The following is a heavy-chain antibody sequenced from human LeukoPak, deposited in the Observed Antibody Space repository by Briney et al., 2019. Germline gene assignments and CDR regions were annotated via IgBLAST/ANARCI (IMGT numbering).Heavy chain of an antibody. V-gene: IGHV3-21*01. Sequence: GSLRLSCAASGFTFSTYNMNWVRQAPGKGLEWVSSITSTSSYIYYADSVKGRFTISRDNSKNTVYLQMNSLRAEDTAVYYCAKDATTVTSQGDYWGQGTLVTVSS. CDR1: GFTFSTYN. J-gene: IGHJ4*02. D-gene: IGHD4-17*01. CDR2: ITSTSSYI. CDR3: AKDATTVTSQGDY.